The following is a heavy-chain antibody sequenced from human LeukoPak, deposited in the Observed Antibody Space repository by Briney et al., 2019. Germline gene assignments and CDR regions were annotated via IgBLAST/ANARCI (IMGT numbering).Heavy chain of an antibody. CDR1: GGSFSGYY. J-gene: IGHJ3*02. D-gene: IGHD3-10*01. CDR2: INHTGST. CDR3: ARGVTSPLDALDI. Sequence: SETLSLTCAVYGGSFSGYYWSWIRQPPEKGLEWIGEINHTGSTNYNPSLKSRLTISLDMSKNQVSLKLSSVTAADTAVYYCARGVTSPLDALDIWGQGTTVTVSS. V-gene: IGHV4-34*01.